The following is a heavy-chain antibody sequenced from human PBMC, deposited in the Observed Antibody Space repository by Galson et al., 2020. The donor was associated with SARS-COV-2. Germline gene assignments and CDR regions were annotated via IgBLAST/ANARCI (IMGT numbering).Heavy chain of an antibody. J-gene: IGHJ6*04. V-gene: IGHV3-9*01. CDR3: ATSGESTGYSSGWYGMDV. D-gene: IGHD6-19*01. CDR1: GFTFDDYA. Sequence: GGSLRLSCAASGFTFDDYAMHWVRQAPGKGLEWVSGISWNSGSIGYADSVKGRFTISRDNAKNSLYLQMNSLRAEDTALYYCATSGESTGYSSGWYGMDVGGKGTTVTVSS. CDR2: ISWNSGSI.